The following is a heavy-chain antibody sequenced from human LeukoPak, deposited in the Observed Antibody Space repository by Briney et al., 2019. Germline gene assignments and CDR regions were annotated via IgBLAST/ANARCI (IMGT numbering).Heavy chain of an antibody. D-gene: IGHD6-6*01. J-gene: IGHJ4*02. V-gene: IGHV3-21*01. CDR3: AREGAYSSSSPYFDY. CDR1: GFTFSSYS. CDR2: ISSSSSYI. Sequence: GSLRLSCAASGFTFSSYSMNWVRQAPGKGLEWVSSISSSSSYIYYADSVKGRFTISRDNAKNSLYLQMNSLRAEDTAVYYCAREGAYSSSSPYFDYWGQGTLVTVSS.